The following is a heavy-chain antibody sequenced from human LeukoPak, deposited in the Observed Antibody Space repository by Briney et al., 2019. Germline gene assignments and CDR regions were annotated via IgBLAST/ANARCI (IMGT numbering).Heavy chain of an antibody. J-gene: IGHJ4*02. CDR2: INHSGST. CDR1: GGSFSGYY. V-gene: IGHV4-34*01. CDR3: ARGNNLTGTTGELDY. D-gene: IGHD1-7*01. Sequence: RTSETLSLTCAVYGGSFSGYYWSWIRQPPGKGLEWIGEINHSGSTNYNPSLKSRVTISVDTSKNQFSLKLSSVTAADTAVYYCARGNNLTGTTGELDYWGQGTLVTVSS.